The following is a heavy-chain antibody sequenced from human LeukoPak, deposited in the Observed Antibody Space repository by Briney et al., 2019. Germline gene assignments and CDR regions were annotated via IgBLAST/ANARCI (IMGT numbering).Heavy chain of an antibody. Sequence: GGSLRLSCAASGFTFSSYAISWVRQAPGKGLEWVSAISGSGGSTYYADSVKGRFTISRDNSKNTLYLQMNSLRAEDTAVYYCAKDWGETGALDYWGQGTLVTVSS. J-gene: IGHJ4*02. V-gene: IGHV3-23*01. CDR1: GFTFSSYA. D-gene: IGHD7-27*01. CDR3: AKDWGETGALDY. CDR2: ISGSGGST.